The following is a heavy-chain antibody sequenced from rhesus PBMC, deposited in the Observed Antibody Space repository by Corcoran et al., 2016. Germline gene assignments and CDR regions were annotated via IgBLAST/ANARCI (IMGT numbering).Heavy chain of an antibody. CDR2: INGSSTHT. CDR1: GGSISDSYR. J-gene: IGHJ4*01. D-gene: IGHD4-23*01. V-gene: IGHV4S10*01. CDR3: ARAARVTVTTYYFDY. Sequence: QVQLQESGPGVVKPSETLSLTCAVSGGSISDSYRWSWIRQPPGKGLGWIGKINGSSTHTNNNPSLKSRVTISKDTSKNQFSLKLSSVTAADTAVYYCARAARVTVTTYYFDYWGQGVLVTVSS.